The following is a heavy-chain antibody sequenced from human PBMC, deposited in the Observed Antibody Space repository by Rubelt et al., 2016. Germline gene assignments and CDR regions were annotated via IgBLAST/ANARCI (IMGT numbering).Heavy chain of an antibody. CDR3: ARADYYDSSGYHNWFDP. Sequence: QVQLQQGGAGLLKPSETLSLTCAVYGGSFSGYYWSWIRQPPGKGLEWIGEINLGGSSNYNPSLKTRVTISVDTSKNQFSLKLSSVPAADTAVYYCARADYYDSSGYHNWFDPWGQGTLVTVSS. CDR1: GGSFSGYY. J-gene: IGHJ5*02. D-gene: IGHD3-22*01. CDR2: INLGGSS. V-gene: IGHV4-34*02.